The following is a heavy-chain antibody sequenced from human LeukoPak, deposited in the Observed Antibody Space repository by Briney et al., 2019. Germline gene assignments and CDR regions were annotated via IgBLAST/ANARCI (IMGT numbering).Heavy chain of an antibody. CDR2: ISSSSSYI. CDR3: ASAASEITMVRGVSGDY. V-gene: IGHV3-21*01. D-gene: IGHD3-10*01. J-gene: IGHJ4*02. CDR1: GFSFSNYG. Sequence: GGSLRLSCAASGFSFSNYGMNWVRQAPGKGLEWVSSISSSSSYIYYADSVKGRFTISRDNAKSSLYLQMNSLRAEDTAVYYCASAASEITMVRGVSGDYWGQGTLVTVSS.